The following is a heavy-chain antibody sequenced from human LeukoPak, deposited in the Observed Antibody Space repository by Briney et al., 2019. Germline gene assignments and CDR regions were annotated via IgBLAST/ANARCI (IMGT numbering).Heavy chain of an antibody. D-gene: IGHD1-26*01. Sequence: GASVKVSCKASGGTFSSYAISWVRQAPGQGLEWMGGIIPIFGTANYAQKFQGRVTITTDESTSTAYMELSSLRSEDTAVYYCARETPPYSGSYFYWGQGTLVTVSS. CDR3: ARETPPYSGSYFY. CDR2: IIPIFGTA. J-gene: IGHJ4*02. V-gene: IGHV1-69*05. CDR1: GGTFSSYA.